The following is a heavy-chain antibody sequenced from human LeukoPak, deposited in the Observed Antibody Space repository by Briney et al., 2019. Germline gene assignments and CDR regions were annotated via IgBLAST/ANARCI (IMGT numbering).Heavy chain of an antibody. D-gene: IGHD2-15*01. CDR2: IYTSGST. J-gene: IGHJ5*02. Sequence: NPSETLSLTCTVSGGSISGYYCSWIRQPAGKGLEWIGRIYTSGSTNYNPSLKSRVTMSVDTSKNQFSLKLSSVTAADTAVYYCARGPLGYCSGGSCYWFDPWGQGTLVTVSS. V-gene: IGHV4-4*07. CDR3: ARGPLGYCSGGSCYWFDP. CDR1: GGSISGYY.